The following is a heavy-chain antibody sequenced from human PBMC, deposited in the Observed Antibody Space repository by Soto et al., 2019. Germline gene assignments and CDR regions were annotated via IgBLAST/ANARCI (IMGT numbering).Heavy chain of an antibody. CDR1: GFTFSGSA. J-gene: IGHJ4*01. D-gene: IGHD1-26*01. CDR3: SSFMVGATPY. Sequence: VGSLRLSCAASGFTFSGSAMHWVRQAAGKGLEWVGRIRNKANTYATAYAASVKGRFTISRDDSKNTAYLQMNSLKTEDTAVYYCSSFMVGATPYWGHGTLVTVSS. CDR2: IRNKANTYAT. V-gene: IGHV3-73*01.